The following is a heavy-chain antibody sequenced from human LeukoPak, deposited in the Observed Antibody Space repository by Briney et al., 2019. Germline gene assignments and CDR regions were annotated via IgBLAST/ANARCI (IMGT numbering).Heavy chain of an antibody. D-gene: IGHD1-1*01. CDR1: GYSFTSNW. V-gene: IGHV5-10-1*01. CDR3: ARQPEGTWFDS. Sequence: KRGESLKISCKCSGYSFTSNWISWVRQMPGKGLEWMGRIDPSDSYTNYSPSFQGHVTISADKSISTAYLQWSSLKASDTAMYYCARQPEGTWFDSWGQGTLVTVSS. J-gene: IGHJ5*01. CDR2: IDPSDSYT.